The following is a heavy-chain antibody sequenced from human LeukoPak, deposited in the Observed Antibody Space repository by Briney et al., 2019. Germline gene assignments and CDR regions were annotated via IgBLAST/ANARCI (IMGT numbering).Heavy chain of an antibody. Sequence: GGSLRLSCAASGFTFSSYGMHWVRQAPSKGLEWVTFISYDGNNRKYADSVAGRFTISRDNSKNTLYLEMNSVRPEDTALYYCVRKIGSPPSPGHFDYWGQGTLVTVSS. CDR2: ISYDGNNR. CDR3: VRKIGSPPSPGHFDY. J-gene: IGHJ4*02. D-gene: IGHD1-26*01. CDR1: GFTFSSYG. V-gene: IGHV3-30*03.